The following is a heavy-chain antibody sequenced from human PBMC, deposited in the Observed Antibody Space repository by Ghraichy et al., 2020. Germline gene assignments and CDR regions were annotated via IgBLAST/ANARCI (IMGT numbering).Heavy chain of an antibody. V-gene: IGHV4-34*01. CDR1: GGSFSGYY. D-gene: IGHD3-22*01. J-gene: IGHJ3*02. CDR3: ATINYDSSVDAFDI. Sequence: SETLSLTCAVYGGSFSGYYWSWIRQPPGKGLEWIGEINHSGSTNYNPSLKSRVTISVDTSKNQFSLKLSSVTAADTAVYYCATINYDSSVDAFDIWGQGTMVTVSS. CDR2: INHSGST.